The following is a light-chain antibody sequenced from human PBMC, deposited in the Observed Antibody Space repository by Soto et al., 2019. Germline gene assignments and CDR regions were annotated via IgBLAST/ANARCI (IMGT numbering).Light chain of an antibody. CDR3: QQYNNWPPWT. CDR2: GAS. CDR1: QSVAGN. J-gene: IGKJ1*01. V-gene: IGKV3-15*01. Sequence: EIVMAQSPATLSVSPGERATLSCRASQSVAGNLAWYQQKPGQAPRLLIYGASTRATDIPARFSGSGSGTEFTLTISSLQSEDFAVYYCQQYNNWPPWTFGQGTKVEIK.